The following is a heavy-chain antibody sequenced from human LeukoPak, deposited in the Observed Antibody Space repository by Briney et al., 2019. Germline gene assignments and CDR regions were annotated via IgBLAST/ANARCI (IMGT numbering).Heavy chain of an antibody. D-gene: IGHD3-22*01. CDR2: IYTSGST. V-gene: IGHV4-61*02. Sequence: SETLSLTCTVSGGSISSGSYYWSWIRQPAGKGLEWIGRIYTSGSTNYNPSLRSRVTISVDTSKNQFSLKLSSVTAADTAVYYCARERRPQLIVGFDPWGQGTLVTVSS. CDR1: GGSISSGSYY. CDR3: ARERRPQLIVGFDP. J-gene: IGHJ5*02.